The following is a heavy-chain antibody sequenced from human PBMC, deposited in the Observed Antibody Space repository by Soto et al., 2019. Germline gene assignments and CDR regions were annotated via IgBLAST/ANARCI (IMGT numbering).Heavy chain of an antibody. CDR2: IYHSGST. D-gene: IGHD3-3*01. CDR1: GGSISSGGYS. Sequence: LSLTCAVSGGSISSGGYSWSWIRQPPGKGLEWIGYIYHSGSTYYNPSLKSRVTISVDRSKNQFSLKLSSVTAADTAVYYCARGPAYYDFWSGQTPYGMDVWGQGTTVT. V-gene: IGHV4-30-2*01. J-gene: IGHJ6*02. CDR3: ARGPAYYDFWSGQTPYGMDV.